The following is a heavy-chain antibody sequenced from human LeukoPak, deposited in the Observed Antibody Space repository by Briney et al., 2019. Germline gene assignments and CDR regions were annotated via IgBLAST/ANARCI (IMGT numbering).Heavy chain of an antibody. V-gene: IGHV3-48*02. CDR1: GFTFSSYS. D-gene: IGHD3-10*01. CDR3: ARYGSGTSYVTNYFDY. J-gene: IGHJ4*02. Sequence: GGSLRLSCAASGFTFSSYSMNWVRQAPGKGLEWVSYISSDSRTIYYADSVKGRFTISRDNAKNSLYLQMKSLRDEDTAVYYCARYGSGTSYVTNYFDYWGQGTLVTVSS. CDR2: ISSDSRTI.